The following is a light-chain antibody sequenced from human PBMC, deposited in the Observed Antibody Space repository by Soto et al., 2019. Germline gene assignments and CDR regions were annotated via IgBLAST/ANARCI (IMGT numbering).Light chain of an antibody. CDR1: QSVNSN. CDR2: GAS. Sequence: EIVMPQSPATLSVSPGESSTLSCRASQSVNSNLAWYQQKPGQAPRLLIYGASSRATGIPARFSGSGSGTEFTLTITSLQSEDFAVYYCQQYNNWPPITVGQGTRLEIK. V-gene: IGKV3-15*01. J-gene: IGKJ5*01. CDR3: QQYNNWPPIT.